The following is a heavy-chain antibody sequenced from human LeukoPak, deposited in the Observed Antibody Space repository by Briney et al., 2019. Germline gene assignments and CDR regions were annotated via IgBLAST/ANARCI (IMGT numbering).Heavy chain of an antibody. Sequence: GASVKVSCKASGYTFTSYYMHWVRQAPGQGLEWMGIINPSGGSTSYAQKFQGRVTITRNTSISTAYMELSSLRSEDTAVYYCARAWAAAGGDDAFDIWGQGTMVTVSS. CDR1: GYTFTSYY. CDR2: INPSGGST. CDR3: ARAWAAAGGDDAFDI. D-gene: IGHD6-13*01. J-gene: IGHJ3*02. V-gene: IGHV1-46*01.